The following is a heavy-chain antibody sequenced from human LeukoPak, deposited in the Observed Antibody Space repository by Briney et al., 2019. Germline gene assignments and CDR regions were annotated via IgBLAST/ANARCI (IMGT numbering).Heavy chain of an antibody. D-gene: IGHD2-21*01. J-gene: IGHJ4*02. CDR3: ARDRGGAGGY. CDR1: GFTFSWNG. Sequence: GGSLRLSCAASGFTFSWNGMHWVRQAPGKGLEWVAVLSYDGSNENYADSVKGPFTISRDNSKNTLYLQMNSLRAEDTAAYYCARDRGGAGGYWGRGTLVTVSS. V-gene: IGHV3-30*03. CDR2: LSYDGSNE.